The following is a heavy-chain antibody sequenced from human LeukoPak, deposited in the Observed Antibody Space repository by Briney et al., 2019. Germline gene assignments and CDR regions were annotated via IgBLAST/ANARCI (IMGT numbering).Heavy chain of an antibody. CDR1: GGTFSSYA. CDR3: AKVLRYFDWLSSFDY. D-gene: IGHD3-9*01. CDR2: IIPIFGTA. Sequence: SVKVPCKASGGTFSSYAISWVQQAPGQGLEWMGEIIPIFGTANYAQKFQGRVTITADESTSTAYMELSSLRSEDTAVYYCAKVLRYFDWLSSFDYWGQGTLVTVSS. V-gene: IGHV1-69*13. J-gene: IGHJ4*02.